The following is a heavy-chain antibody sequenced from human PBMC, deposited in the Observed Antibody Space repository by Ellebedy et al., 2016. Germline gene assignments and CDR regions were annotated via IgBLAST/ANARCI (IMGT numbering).Heavy chain of an antibody. CDR2: IVRDGSDQ. CDR3: ARDTNGWSRDY. V-gene: IGHV3-7*01. J-gene: IGHJ4*02. CDR1: GFTFTAYS. Sequence: GESLKISCAASGFTFTAYSMTWVGQAPGKGLEWVATIVRDGSDQYYVDSLKGRFTVSRDDAKNSVYLQLNSLRAEDSGIYYCARDTNGWSRDYWGQGTLVTVSS. D-gene: IGHD2-8*01.